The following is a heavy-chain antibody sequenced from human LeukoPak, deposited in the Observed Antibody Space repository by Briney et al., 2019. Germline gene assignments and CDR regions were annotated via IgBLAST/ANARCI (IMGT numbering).Heavy chain of an antibody. CDR3: ARDDYDILSGYPYYYGMDV. D-gene: IGHD3-9*01. CDR1: GFTFSSYG. V-gene: IGHV3-33*01. J-gene: IGHJ6*02. CDR2: IWYDGSNK. Sequence: GGSLRLSCAASGFTFSSYGMHWVRQAPGKGLEWVAVIWYDGSNKYYADSVKGRFTISRDNSKNTLYLQMNSLRAEDTAVYYCARDDYDILSGYPYYYGMDVWGQGTTVTVSS.